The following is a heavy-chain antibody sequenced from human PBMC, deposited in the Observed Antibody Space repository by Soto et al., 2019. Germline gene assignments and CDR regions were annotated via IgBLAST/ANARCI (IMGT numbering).Heavy chain of an antibody. D-gene: IGHD6-19*01. V-gene: IGHV1-69*08. CDR3: AREGYSSGWYAFDI. CDR2: IIPILGIA. J-gene: IGHJ3*02. Sequence: QVQLVQSGAEVKKPGSSVKVSCKASGGTFSSYTISWVRQAPGQGLEWMGRIIPILGIANYAQKFQGRVTIPAEKSTSTAYMELSSLRSEDTAVYYCAREGYSSGWYAFDIWGQGTMVTVSS. CDR1: GGTFSSYT.